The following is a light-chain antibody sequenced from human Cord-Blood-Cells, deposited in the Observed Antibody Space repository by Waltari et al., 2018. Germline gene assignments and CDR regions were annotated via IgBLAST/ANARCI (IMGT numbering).Light chain of an antibody. J-gene: IGLJ2*01. Sequence: QSVLTQPPPVYGAPGPRVTIPCPRRRAHIVPAYGVHRYHQLPGPAPTPLIYGNSNRPSGVPDRFSGSKPGTSASLAITGLQAEDEADYYCQSYDSSLSGVVFGGGTKLTVL. CDR1: RAHIVPAYG. CDR2: GNS. CDR3: QSYDSSLSGVV. V-gene: IGLV1-40*01.